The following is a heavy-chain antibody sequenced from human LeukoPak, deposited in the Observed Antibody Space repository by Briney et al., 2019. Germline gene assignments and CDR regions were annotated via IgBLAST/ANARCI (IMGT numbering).Heavy chain of an antibody. CDR3: ASGHYDSSGYVDDY. CDR2: INHSGST. Sequence: PSETLSLTCAVYGGSFSGYYRSWIRQPPGKGLEWIGEINHSGSTNYNPSLKSRVTISVDTSKNQFSLKLSSVTAADTAVYYCASGHYDSSGYVDDYWGQGTLVTVSS. V-gene: IGHV4-34*01. D-gene: IGHD3-22*01. J-gene: IGHJ4*02. CDR1: GGSFSGYY.